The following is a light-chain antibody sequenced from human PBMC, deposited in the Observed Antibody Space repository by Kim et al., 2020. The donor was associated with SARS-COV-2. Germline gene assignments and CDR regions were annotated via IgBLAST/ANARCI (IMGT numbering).Light chain of an antibody. CDR2: VNSDGSH. V-gene: IGLV4-69*02. CDR1: SEHSSYA. Sequence: QLALTQSPSASASLGASVKLTCTLSSEHSSYAIAWHQQQPEKGPRYLMKVNSDGSHTKGDGIPDRFSGSSSGAERYLTISSLQSEDEADYYCQTWGTGIQVFGGGTQLTVL. J-gene: IGLJ3*02. CDR3: QTWGTGIQV.